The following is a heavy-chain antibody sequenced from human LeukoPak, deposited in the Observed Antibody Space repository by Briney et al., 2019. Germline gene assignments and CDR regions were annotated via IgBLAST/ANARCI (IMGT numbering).Heavy chain of an antibody. J-gene: IGHJ6*02. V-gene: IGHV3-30-3*01. Sequence: GGSLRLSCVASGFTFSTYAMHWVRQAPGKGLEWVAVILYDGNNKYYADSVKGRFTVSRDNSKNRLYLQMNSLRAEDTAVYYCARGRKYSYGTYYYGLDVWGQGTTVTVCS. D-gene: IGHD5-18*01. CDR1: GFTFSTYA. CDR3: ARGRKYSYGTYYYGLDV. CDR2: ILYDGNNK.